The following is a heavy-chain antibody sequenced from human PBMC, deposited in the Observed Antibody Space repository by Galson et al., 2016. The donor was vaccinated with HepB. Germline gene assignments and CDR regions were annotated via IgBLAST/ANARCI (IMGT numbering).Heavy chain of an antibody. CDR1: GFSLSTNGVG. CDR3: AHRPPTAVGGTYCFDH. CDR2: IFWDDDQ. J-gene: IGHJ4*02. V-gene: IGHV2-5*02. D-gene: IGHD2-15*01. Sequence: PALVKPTQTLTLTCTFSGFSLSTNGVGVGWIRQPPGKALEWVALIFWDDDQRYSPSLKNRLTITKDTSKNQVVLTMTNMDPVDTATYYCAHRPPTAVGGTYCFDHWGQGTLVTVSS.